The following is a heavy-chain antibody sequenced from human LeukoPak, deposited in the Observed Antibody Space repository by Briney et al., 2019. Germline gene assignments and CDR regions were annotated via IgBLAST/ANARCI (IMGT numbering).Heavy chain of an antibody. Sequence: PGGSLRLSCTASGFTFSGYSMNWIRQAPGKGLEWVSSFGTRSTSIYHAGSVKGRFAISRDNAKNSLYLQMNSLRAEDTALYYCAREVXEGFDFWGXGTLVTVSS. CDR3: AREVXEGFDF. V-gene: IGHV3-21*01. CDR2: FGTRSTSI. D-gene: IGHD3-22*01. J-gene: IGHJ4*02. CDR1: GFTFSGYS.